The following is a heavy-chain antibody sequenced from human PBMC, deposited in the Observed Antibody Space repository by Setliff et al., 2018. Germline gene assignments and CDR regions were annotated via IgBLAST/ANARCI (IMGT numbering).Heavy chain of an antibody. CDR3: ARGVSSASWTPRY. Sequence: SETLSLTCNVSGDSMNDNHWTWIRQPPGKGLEWIGYIYTSGGTNYNPSLKSRVTISVDMSKDQFSLKLSSVIAADTAVYYCARGVSSASWTPRYWGRGILVTVSS. J-gene: IGHJ4*02. CDR2: IYTSGGT. CDR1: GDSMNDNH. V-gene: IGHV4-4*08. D-gene: IGHD6-19*01.